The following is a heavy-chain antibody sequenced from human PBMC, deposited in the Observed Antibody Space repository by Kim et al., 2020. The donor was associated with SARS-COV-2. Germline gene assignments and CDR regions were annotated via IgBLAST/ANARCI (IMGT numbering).Heavy chain of an antibody. V-gene: IGHV3-30*04. CDR3: ARGRDNLVTGYRIDS. CDR1: GFTFSRYA. Sequence: GGSLRLSCVASGFTFSRYAILWVRQAPGKGLEWVALISSDGNIKHYADSVKGRLTIPRDNSKNTLYLQMSSLRAEDTAVYYCARGRDNLVTGYRIDSWG. D-gene: IGHD3-9*01. J-gene: IGHJ5*01. CDR2: ISSDGNIK.